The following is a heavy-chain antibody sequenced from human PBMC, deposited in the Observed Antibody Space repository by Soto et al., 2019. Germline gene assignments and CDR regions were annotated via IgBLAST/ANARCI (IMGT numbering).Heavy chain of an antibody. CDR1: GYTFTSYG. Sequence: GASVKVSCKASGYTFTSYGISWVRQAPGQGLEWMGWTSAYNGNTNYAQKLQGRVTMTTDTSTSTAYMELRSLRSDDTAVYYCARDVDTAMVLSFIRTLYSFDYWGQGTLVTVSS. CDR3: ARDVDTAMVLSFIRTLYSFDY. D-gene: IGHD5-18*01. J-gene: IGHJ4*02. V-gene: IGHV1-18*01. CDR2: TSAYNGNT.